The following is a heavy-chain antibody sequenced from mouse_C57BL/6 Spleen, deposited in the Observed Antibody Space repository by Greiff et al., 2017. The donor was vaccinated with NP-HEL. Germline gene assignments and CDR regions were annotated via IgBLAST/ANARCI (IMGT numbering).Heavy chain of an antibody. CDR1: GFNIKDDY. D-gene: IGHD4-1*01. CDR3: TTPGTGSWFAY. J-gene: IGHJ3*01. Sequence: EVQLQQSGAELVRPGASVKLSCTASGFNIKDDYMHWVKQRPEQGLEWIGWIDPENGDTEYASKFQGKATITADTSSNTAYLQLSSLTSEDTAVYYCTTPGTGSWFAYWGQGTLVTVSA. CDR2: IDPENGDT. V-gene: IGHV14-4*01.